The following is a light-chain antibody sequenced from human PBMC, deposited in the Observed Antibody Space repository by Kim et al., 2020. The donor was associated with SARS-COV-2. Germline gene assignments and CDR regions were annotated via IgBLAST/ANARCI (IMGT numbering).Light chain of an antibody. CDR2: DAS. CDR3: HQYNNWPLT. CDR1: QGVNSD. J-gene: IGKJ4*01. V-gene: IGKV3-15*01. Sequence: VSPGERATLSCRASQGVNSDLAWYQQKPGQAPRLLIYDASTRATGFPARFSGSGSGTEFTLTINSLQSEDFAVYYCHQYNNWPLTFGGGTKVDIK.